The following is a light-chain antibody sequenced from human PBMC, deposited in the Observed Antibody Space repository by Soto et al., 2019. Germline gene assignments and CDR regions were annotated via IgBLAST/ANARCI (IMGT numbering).Light chain of an antibody. CDR1: SSDVGGYNS. V-gene: IGLV2-14*01. J-gene: IGLJ2*01. CDR3: SSYTNSNTVL. CDR2: DVT. Sequence: QSVLAQPASVSGSPGQSITISCTGTSSDVGGYNSVSWYQQHPDKAPKLMIYDVTTRPSGVSNRFSGSKSGNTASLTISGVQAEDEADYYCSSYTNSNTVLFGGGTKLTVL.